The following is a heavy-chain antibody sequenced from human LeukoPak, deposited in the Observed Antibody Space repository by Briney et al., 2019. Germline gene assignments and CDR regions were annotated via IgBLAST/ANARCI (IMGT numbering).Heavy chain of an antibody. CDR2: MYHSGST. Sequence: SETLSLTCAVSAYPISSGHYWGWTRQPPGKGLEWIGSMYHSGSTYFNPSLKSRVTISVDTPKNQFSLTLSSVTAADTAVYFCARVSGSGTALDAFDIWGKGTMVIVSS. V-gene: IGHV4-38-2*01. CDR1: AYPISSGHY. CDR3: ARVSGSGTALDAFDI. D-gene: IGHD1-1*01. J-gene: IGHJ3*02.